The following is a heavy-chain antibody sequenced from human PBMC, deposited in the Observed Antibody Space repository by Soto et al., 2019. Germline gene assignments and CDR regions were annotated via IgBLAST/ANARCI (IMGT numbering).Heavy chain of an antibody. CDR1: GGSISSYY. Sequence: QVQLQESGPGLVKPSETLSLTCTVSGGSISSYYWSWIRQPPGKGLEWIGYIYYSGSPNYNPSLKSRVTISVDTSKNQFSRKLSSVTAADTAVYYCARSRRGEWELHGRNLGEFDYWGQGTLVTVSS. CDR2: IYYSGSP. CDR3: ARSRRGEWELHGRNLGEFDY. D-gene: IGHD1-26*01. V-gene: IGHV4-59*01. J-gene: IGHJ4*02.